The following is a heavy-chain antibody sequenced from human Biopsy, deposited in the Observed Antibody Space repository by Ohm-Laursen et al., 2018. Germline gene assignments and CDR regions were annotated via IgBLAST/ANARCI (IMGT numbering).Heavy chain of an antibody. CDR1: GGSTNDYF. Sequence: GTLSLTCSVSGGSTNDYFWSWIRQPAGETLEWIGRIYSSGGSSYNPSLKGRISMSMDTSNNQFSLTLTSVTAADTAVYYCARTPGKAVAGRFLDLWGRGTLVAVSS. V-gene: IGHV4-4*07. J-gene: IGHJ2*01. CDR3: ARTPGKAVAGRFLDL. CDR2: IYSSGGS. D-gene: IGHD6-19*01.